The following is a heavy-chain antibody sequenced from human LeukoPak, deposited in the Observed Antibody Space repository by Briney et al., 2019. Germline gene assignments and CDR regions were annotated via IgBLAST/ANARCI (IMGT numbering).Heavy chain of an antibody. CDR1: GFTFSNYA. CDR3: AKDDQGVVGAVYYFDY. Sequence: QAGGSLRLSCAASGFTFSNYAMHWVRRAPGKGLEWLTFIRFDGNKEDYADSVKGRFTISRDNSKNTLYLQMNSLRTEDTAVYFCAKDDQGVVGAVYYFDYWGQGTLVTVSS. J-gene: IGHJ4*02. CDR2: IRFDGNKE. D-gene: IGHD1-26*01. V-gene: IGHV3-30*02.